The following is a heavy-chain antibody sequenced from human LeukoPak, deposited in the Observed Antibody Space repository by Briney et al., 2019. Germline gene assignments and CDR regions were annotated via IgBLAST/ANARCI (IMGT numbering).Heavy chain of an antibody. CDR1: GFTFNRFY. J-gene: IGHJ4*02. D-gene: IGHD6-6*01. CDR2: ISSNGATT. V-gene: IGHV3-64D*06. Sequence: GGSLRLSCSASGFTFNRFYLDWVRQAPGKGLEFVSHISSNGATTYYADSVKGRFTISRDNSKNTLYLQMSSLRADDTAVYYCVKDRSIAAPNNDFFDSWGQGALVTVSS. CDR3: VKDRSIAAPNNDFFDS.